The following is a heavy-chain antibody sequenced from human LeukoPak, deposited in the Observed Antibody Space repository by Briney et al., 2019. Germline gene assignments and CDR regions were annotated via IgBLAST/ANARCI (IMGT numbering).Heavy chain of an antibody. CDR3: ARGWSADYFDY. V-gene: IGHV3-21*06. J-gene: IGHJ4*02. Sequence: GGSLRLSCAASGFTFSNYSMNWVRQAPGKGLEWVSSISSSSSYIYYADSVKGRFTISRDNAKNSLYLQMNSLRAEDTAVYYCARGWSADYFDYWGQGILVTVSS. CDR2: ISSSSSYI. CDR1: GFTFSNYS. D-gene: IGHD2-15*01.